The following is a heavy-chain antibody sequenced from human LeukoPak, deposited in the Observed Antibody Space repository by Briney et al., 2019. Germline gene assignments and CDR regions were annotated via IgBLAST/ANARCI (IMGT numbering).Heavy chain of an antibody. Sequence: GGSLRLSCAASGFTFSSYAMSWVRQAPGKGLEWVSAISGSGGSTYYADSVKGRFTISRDNSKNTLYLQMNCLRAEDTAVYYCAKGRYFDWSYCYFDYWGQGTLVTVSS. CDR2: ISGSGGST. D-gene: IGHD3-9*01. V-gene: IGHV3-23*01. CDR3: AKGRYFDWSYCYFDY. J-gene: IGHJ4*02. CDR1: GFTFSSYA.